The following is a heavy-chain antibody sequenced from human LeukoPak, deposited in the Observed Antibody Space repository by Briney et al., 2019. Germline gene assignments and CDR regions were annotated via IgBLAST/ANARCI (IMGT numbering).Heavy chain of an antibody. V-gene: IGHV5-51*01. J-gene: IGHJ3*02. Sequence: GESLKISCKGSGYSFTSYWIGWVRQMPGKGLEWMGIIYPGDSDTRYSPSFQGQVIISADKSISTAYLQWSSLKASDTAMYYCARGPLGVVIINDAFDIWGQGTMVTVSS. CDR1: GYSFTSYW. CDR2: IYPGDSDT. D-gene: IGHD3-3*01. CDR3: ARGPLGVVIINDAFDI.